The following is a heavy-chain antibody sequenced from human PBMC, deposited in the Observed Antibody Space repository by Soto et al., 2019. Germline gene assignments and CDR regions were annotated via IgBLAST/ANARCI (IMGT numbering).Heavy chain of an antibody. CDR1: GFTFSSYA. Sequence: PGGSLRLSCAASGFTFSSYAMSWVRQAPGKGLEWVSAISGSGGSTYYADSVKGRFTISRDNSKNTLYLQMNSLRAEDTAVYYCAKESSGWPYYYYYGMDVWGQGTTVTVSS. J-gene: IGHJ6*02. D-gene: IGHD6-19*01. V-gene: IGHV3-23*01. CDR2: ISGSGGST. CDR3: AKESSGWPYYYYYGMDV.